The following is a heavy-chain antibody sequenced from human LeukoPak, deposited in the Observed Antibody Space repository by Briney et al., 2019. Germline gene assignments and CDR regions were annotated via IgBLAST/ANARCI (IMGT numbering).Heavy chain of an antibody. V-gene: IGHV1-69*13. CDR1: GGTFSSYA. J-gene: IGHJ4*02. Sequence: ASVKVSCKASGGTFSSYAISWVRQAPGQGLEWMGGIIPIFGTANYAQKFQGRVTITADESTSTAYMELSSLRSEDTAVYFCARPRNLGQWLAYFDYWGQGTLVTVSS. CDR2: IIPIFGTA. D-gene: IGHD6-19*01. CDR3: ARPRNLGQWLAYFDY.